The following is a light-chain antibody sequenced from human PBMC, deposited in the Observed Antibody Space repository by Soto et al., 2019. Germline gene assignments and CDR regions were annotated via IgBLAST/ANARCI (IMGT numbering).Light chain of an antibody. J-gene: IGLJ1*01. CDR3: SSYTPSSPYV. V-gene: IGLV2-14*01. CDR2: EVS. CDR1: SSDVGGYNY. Sequence: QSVLTQPASVSGSPGQSITISCTGTSSDVGGYNYVSWYQQHPGKAPKLIIYEVSKRPSGVSNRFSGSKSVNTASLTVSGLQAEDEADYYCSSYTPSSPYVFGAGSQLTVL.